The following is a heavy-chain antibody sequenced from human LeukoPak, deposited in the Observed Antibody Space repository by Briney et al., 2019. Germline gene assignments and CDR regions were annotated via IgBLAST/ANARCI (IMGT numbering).Heavy chain of an antibody. CDR1: GGSISSYY. J-gene: IGHJ6*03. Sequence: PSETLSLTCTVSGGSISSYYWSWIRQPPGKGLEWIGYIYHTWNTKYNPSLKSRVTISVDTSKNPFSLKLTSVTAADTDVYYCARTIFPFYYYYIDVWGKGTTVTVSS. CDR3: ARTIFPFYYYYIDV. D-gene: IGHD3-9*01. CDR2: IYHTWNT. V-gene: IGHV4-59*01.